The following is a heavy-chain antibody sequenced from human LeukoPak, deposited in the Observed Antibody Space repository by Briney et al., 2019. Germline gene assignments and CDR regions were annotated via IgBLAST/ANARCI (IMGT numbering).Heavy chain of an antibody. J-gene: IGHJ5*02. V-gene: IGHV1-2*02. CDR1: GYTFTSYY. CDR3: ARESYYYGSGSPTNWFDP. Sequence: ASVKVSCKASGYTFTSYYMHWVRQAPGQGLEWMGWINPNSGGTNYAQKFQGRVTMTRDTSISTAYMELSRLRSDDTAVYYCARESYYYGSGSPTNWFDPWGQGTLVTVSS. D-gene: IGHD3-10*01. CDR2: INPNSGGT.